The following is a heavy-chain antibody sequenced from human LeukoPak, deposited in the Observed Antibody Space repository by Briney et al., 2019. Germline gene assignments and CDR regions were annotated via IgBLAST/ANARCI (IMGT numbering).Heavy chain of an antibody. CDR1: AFTFDDYA. J-gene: IGHJ4*02. V-gene: IGHV3-43*02. CDR3: AKGYSYGYDYFDY. D-gene: IGHD5-18*01. Sequence: PAGSRRLSCAASAFTFDDYAMHCVRHAPGKGLEWVSLISGDGGSTYYADSVKGRFTLSRDNSKNSLYLQMNSLRTEDTALYYCAKGYSYGYDYFDYWGQGTLVTVSS. CDR2: ISGDGGST.